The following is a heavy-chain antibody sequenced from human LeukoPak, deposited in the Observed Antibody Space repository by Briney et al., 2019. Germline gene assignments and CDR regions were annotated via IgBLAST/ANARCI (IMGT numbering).Heavy chain of an antibody. J-gene: IGHJ5*02. CDR2: IYTSGST. Sequence: PSETLSLTCTVTGGSISSYYWSWIRQPAGKGLGWIGRIYTSGSTNYNPSLKSRVTMSVDTSKNQFSLKLSSVTAADTAVYYCARVSVDYGGFDPWGQGTLVTVSS. CDR3: ARVSVDYGGFDP. V-gene: IGHV4-4*07. D-gene: IGHD4-17*01. CDR1: GGSISSYY.